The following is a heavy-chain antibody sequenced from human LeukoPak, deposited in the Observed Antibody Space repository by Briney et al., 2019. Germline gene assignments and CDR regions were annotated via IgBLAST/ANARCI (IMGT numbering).Heavy chain of an antibody. CDR1: GGTFSSYA. CDR2: TIPIFGTA. CDR3: ARVAAAGAFDY. J-gene: IGHJ4*02. D-gene: IGHD6-13*01. V-gene: IGHV1-69*05. Sequence: GASVKVSCKASGGTFSSYAISWVRQAPGQGLEWMGRTIPIFGTANYAQKFQGRVTITTDESTSTAYMGLSSLRSEDTAVYYCARVAAAGAFDYWGQGTLVTVSS.